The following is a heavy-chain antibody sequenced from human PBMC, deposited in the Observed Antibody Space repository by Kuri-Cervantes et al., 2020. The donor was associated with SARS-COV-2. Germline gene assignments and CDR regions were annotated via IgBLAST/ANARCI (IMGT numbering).Heavy chain of an antibody. CDR2: IIPIFGTA. Sequence: SVKVSCKASGGTFSSYAINWVRQAPGQGLEWMGGIIPIFGTANYAQKFQGRVTITADESTSTAHMELSSLRSEDTAVYYCARDRVVPGDYYYYGMDVWGQGTTVTVSS. J-gene: IGHJ6*02. CDR3: ARDRVVPGDYYYYGMDV. D-gene: IGHD2-15*01. CDR1: GGTFSSYA. V-gene: IGHV1-69*13.